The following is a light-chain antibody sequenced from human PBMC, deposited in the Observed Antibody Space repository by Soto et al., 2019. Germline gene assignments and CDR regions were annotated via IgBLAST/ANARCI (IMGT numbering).Light chain of an antibody. CDR2: GAF. J-gene: IGKJ1*01. CDR3: QQYASSPQT. V-gene: IGKV3-20*01. Sequence: DMGLTQCAGTLTLSTGERATLSCRASQIVSSTHLAWYQQKPGQAPRLLIYGAFSRAAGIPDRFSGGRSGTDFTLTISRLQPEDFAVYSCQQYASSPQTFGQGTKVDIK. CDR1: QIVSSTH.